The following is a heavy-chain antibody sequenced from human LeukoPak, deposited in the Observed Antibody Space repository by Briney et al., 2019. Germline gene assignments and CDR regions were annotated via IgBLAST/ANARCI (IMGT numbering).Heavy chain of an antibody. Sequence: GGSLRLSCAASGFTFDDYGMSWVRQAPGKGLEWVSGINWSDGSTAYADSVKGRFTISRDNAKNSLYLQMNSLRAEDTAVNYCGRDLPTVTSIDYWGQGTLVTVSS. V-gene: IGHV3-20*04. CDR1: GFTFDDYG. D-gene: IGHD4-17*01. J-gene: IGHJ4*02. CDR3: GRDLPTVTSIDY. CDR2: INWSDGST.